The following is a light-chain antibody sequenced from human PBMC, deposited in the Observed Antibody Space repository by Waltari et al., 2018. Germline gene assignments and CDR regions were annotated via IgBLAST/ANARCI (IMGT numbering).Light chain of an antibody. J-gene: IGLJ3*02. CDR2: EVT. V-gene: IGLV2-8*01. CDR1: SRAVGNYNY. CDR3: SSYAGSNNLM. Sequence: QSPLTQPPSASGSPGQSVTISCTGRSRAVGNYNYVSWYQHHPGHPPKLMIYEVTKRPSGVPDRVSGSKSGNTASLTVSGLQAEDEADYYCSSYAGSNNLMFGGGTKVTVL.